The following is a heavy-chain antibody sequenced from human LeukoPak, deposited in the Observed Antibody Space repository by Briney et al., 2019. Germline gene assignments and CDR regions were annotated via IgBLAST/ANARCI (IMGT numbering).Heavy chain of an antibody. V-gene: IGHV4-30-2*01. Sequence: SPSETLSLTCAVSGGSISSGGYSWSWIRQPPGKGLEWIGYIYHSGSTYYNPSLKSRVTISVDRSKNQFSLKLSSVTAADTAVYYCGRGSYSGYDFWFDPWGQGTLVTVSS. D-gene: IGHD5-12*01. CDR1: GGSISSGGYS. CDR2: IYHSGST. CDR3: GRGSYSGYDFWFDP. J-gene: IGHJ5*02.